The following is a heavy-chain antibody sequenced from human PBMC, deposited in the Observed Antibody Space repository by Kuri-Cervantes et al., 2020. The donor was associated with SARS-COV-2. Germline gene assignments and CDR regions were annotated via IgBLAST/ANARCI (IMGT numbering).Heavy chain of an antibody. J-gene: IGHJ4*02. CDR2: IRSKANSYAT. Sequence: GGSLRLSCAASGFTFSGSAMHWVRQASGKGLEWVGRIRSKANSYATAYAASVKGRFTISRDDSKNTAYLQMNSLRAEDTAVYYCAAFLGYDILTGYYSTDYWGQGTLVTVSS. CDR1: GFTFSGSA. V-gene: IGHV3-73*01. CDR3: AAFLGYDILTGYYSTDY. D-gene: IGHD3-9*01.